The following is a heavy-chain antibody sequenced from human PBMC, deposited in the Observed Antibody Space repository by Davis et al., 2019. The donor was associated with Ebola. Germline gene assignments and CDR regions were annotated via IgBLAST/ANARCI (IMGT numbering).Heavy chain of an antibody. CDR2: ISYDGSNK. Sequence: PGGSLRLSCAASGFTFSSYGMHWVRQAPGKGLEWVAVISYDGSNKYYADSVKGRFTISRDNSKNTLYLQMNSLRAEDTAVYYCARDRTIGGRQQLVLSYYYYGMDVWGQGTTVTVSS. CDR3: ARDRTIGGRQQLVLSYYYYGMDV. D-gene: IGHD6-13*01. V-gene: IGHV3-30*03. CDR1: GFTFSSYG. J-gene: IGHJ6*02.